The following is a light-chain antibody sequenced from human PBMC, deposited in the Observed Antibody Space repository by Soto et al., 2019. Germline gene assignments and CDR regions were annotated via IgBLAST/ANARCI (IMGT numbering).Light chain of an antibody. V-gene: IGLV2-14*03. Sequence: QSVLTQPASVSGSPGQSITISCTGTSNDVGGYNYVSWYQQHPGKAPKLMIYDVSNRPSGVSNRFSGSKSVNTASLTISGLQTEDESDYYCSSYTGSSTYVFGTGTKLTVL. CDR1: SNDVGGYNY. CDR3: SSYTGSSTYV. CDR2: DVS. J-gene: IGLJ1*01.